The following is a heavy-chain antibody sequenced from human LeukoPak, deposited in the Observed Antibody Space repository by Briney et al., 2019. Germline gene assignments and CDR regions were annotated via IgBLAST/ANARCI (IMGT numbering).Heavy chain of an antibody. V-gene: IGHV3-15*01. CDR2: IKSKSDGGTT. CDR1: GFTFTNAW. J-gene: IGHJ4*02. CDR3: TTAGFDY. Sequence: GGSLRLSCAASGFTFTNAWMTWVRQTTGKALEWVGRIKSKSDGGTTDYAAPVKGRFTISRDDSKNTLYLEMNSLKIEDTAVYYCTTAGFDYWGQGTLVTVSS.